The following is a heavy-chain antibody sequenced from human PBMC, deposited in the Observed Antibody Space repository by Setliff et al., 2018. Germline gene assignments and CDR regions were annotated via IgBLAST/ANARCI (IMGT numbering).Heavy chain of an antibody. CDR2: LSFDGKNN. Sequence: GGSLRLSCAASGFTFSIYSMHWGRQAPGKGLEWVAVLSFDGKNNYYADSVKGRFTISRDNSKNTLYLQMSSLKPEDTAVYYFARWTTAFDYWGQGTLVTV. CDR1: GFTFSIYS. V-gene: IGHV3-30*03. D-gene: IGHD4-17*01. CDR3: ARWTTAFDY. J-gene: IGHJ4*02.